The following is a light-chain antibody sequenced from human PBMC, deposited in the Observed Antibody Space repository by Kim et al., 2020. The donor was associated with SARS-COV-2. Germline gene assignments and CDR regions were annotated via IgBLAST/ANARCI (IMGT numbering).Light chain of an antibody. CDR1: QGISSW. Sequence: DIQMTQSPSSVSASVGDRVTITCRASQGISSWLAWSQQKPGKAPKLLIYAASSLQSGVPSRFSGSGSGTDFTLTISSLQPEDFSTYYSQQANSFPYSFGQGTKLNI. CDR3: QQANSFPYS. CDR2: AAS. J-gene: IGKJ2*03. V-gene: IGKV1-12*01.